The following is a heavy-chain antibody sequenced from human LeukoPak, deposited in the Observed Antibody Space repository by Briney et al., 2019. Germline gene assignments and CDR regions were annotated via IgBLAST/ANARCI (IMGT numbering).Heavy chain of an antibody. CDR3: ARGLKDGLGRSWSQAYDY. D-gene: IGHD6-13*01. Sequence: ASVKVSCKASGYTFTSYGISWVRQAPGQGLEWMGGIIPIFGTANYAQKFQGRVTITTDESTSTAYMELSSLRSEDTAVYYCARGLKDGLGRSWSQAYDYWGQGTLVTVSS. CDR1: GYTFTSYG. V-gene: IGHV1-69*05. J-gene: IGHJ4*02. CDR2: IIPIFGTA.